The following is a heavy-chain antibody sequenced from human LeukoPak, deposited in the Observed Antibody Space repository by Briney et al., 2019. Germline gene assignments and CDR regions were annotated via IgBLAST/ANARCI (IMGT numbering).Heavy chain of an antibody. CDR1: GFIFSTYG. Sequence: GGSLRLSCAASGFIFSTYGMYWVRQAPGKGLEWVAFIRHDGSIKNYADSVKGRPTISRDNSKNTLYLQMNSLRAEDTAVYYCARDSLADIDYWGEGTLVTVPS. CDR2: IRHDGSIK. J-gene: IGHJ4*02. V-gene: IGHV3-30*02. CDR3: ARDSLADIDY. D-gene: IGHD3-16*01.